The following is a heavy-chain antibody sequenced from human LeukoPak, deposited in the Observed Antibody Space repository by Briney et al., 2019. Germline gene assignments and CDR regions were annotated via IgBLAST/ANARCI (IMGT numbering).Heavy chain of an antibody. CDR3: AREGGYDFWSGYYYYYYYYMDV. V-gene: IGHV4-59*01. D-gene: IGHD3-3*01. CDR1: GGSISSYY. J-gene: IGHJ6*03. Sequence: SETLPLTCTVSGGSISSYYWSWIRQPPGEGLEWIGYIYYSGSTNYNPSLKSRVTISVDTSKNQFSLKLSSVTAADTAVYYCAREGGYDFWSGYYYYYYYYMDVWGKGTTVTVSS. CDR2: IYYSGST.